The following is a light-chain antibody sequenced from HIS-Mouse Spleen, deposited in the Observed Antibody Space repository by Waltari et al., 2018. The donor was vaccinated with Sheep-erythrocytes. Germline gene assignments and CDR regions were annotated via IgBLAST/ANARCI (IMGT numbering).Light chain of an antibody. CDR3: CSYAGSYNHV. V-gene: IGLV2-11*01. CDR2: DVS. Sequence: QSALTHPRSVSWSPGQSVTIPCTGTSSDAGGYNYVSWYQQHPGKAPKLMIYDVSNRPSGVPDRFSGSKSGNTASLTISGLQAEDEADYYCCSYAGSYNHVFATGTKVTVL. J-gene: IGLJ1*01. CDR1: SSDAGGYNY.